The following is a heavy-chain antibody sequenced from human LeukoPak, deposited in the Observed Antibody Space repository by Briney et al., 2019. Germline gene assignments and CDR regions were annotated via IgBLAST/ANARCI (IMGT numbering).Heavy chain of an antibody. Sequence: PGGSLRLSCAASGFTSSSFWMSWVRHAPGKGMEWVANIKQDGSEKYYVDSVKGRFTLSRDNAKNSLYLQMNSLRAEDTAVYYCERSLGRLQSPVFEYWGQGTLVTVSS. CDR3: ERSLGRLQSPVFEY. CDR2: IKQDGSEK. J-gene: IGHJ4*02. CDR1: GFTSSSFW. D-gene: IGHD5-24*01. V-gene: IGHV3-7*01.